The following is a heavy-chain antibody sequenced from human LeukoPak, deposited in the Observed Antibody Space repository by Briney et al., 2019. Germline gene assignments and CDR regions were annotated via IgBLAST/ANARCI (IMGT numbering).Heavy chain of an antibody. Sequence: GGSLRLSCVASGFTFSSYWMHWVRQAPGKGLVWVSRINSDGSSTSYADSVKGRFTISRDNAKNTLYLEMNSLRAEDSAEYCCARGSSSWRNAMDVWGQGTTVTVSS. CDR3: ARGSSSWRNAMDV. CDR1: GFTFSSYW. D-gene: IGHD6-13*01. J-gene: IGHJ6*02. CDR2: INSDGSST. V-gene: IGHV3-74*01.